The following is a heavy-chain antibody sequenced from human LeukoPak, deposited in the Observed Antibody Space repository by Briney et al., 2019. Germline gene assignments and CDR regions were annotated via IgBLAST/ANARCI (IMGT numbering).Heavy chain of an antibody. Sequence: SETLSLTCTVSGGSISNYYWSWIRQPPGKGLEWIGYIYYSGSTNYNPSLKSRVTISVDTSQNQFSLKLSSVTAADTAVYYCARHFSTGCSGGSCYSSFYPDNWGQGTLVTVSS. V-gene: IGHV4-59*08. CDR3: ARHFSTGCSGGSCYSSFYPDN. J-gene: IGHJ4*02. CDR2: IYYSGST. CDR1: GGSISNYY. D-gene: IGHD2-15*01.